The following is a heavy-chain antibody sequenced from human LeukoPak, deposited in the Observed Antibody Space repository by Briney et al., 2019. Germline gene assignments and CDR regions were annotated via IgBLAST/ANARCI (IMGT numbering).Heavy chain of an antibody. D-gene: IGHD3-3*01. CDR3: ASPGYDFWSGYNDY. CDR2: INHSGST. J-gene: IGHJ4*02. Sequence: PSETLSLTCAVYGGSFSGYYWSWIRQPPGKGLEWIGEINHSGSTNYNPSLKSRVTISVDTSKNQFSLKLSSVTAADTAVYYCASPGYDFWSGYNDYWGQGTLVTVSS. CDR1: GGSFSGYY. V-gene: IGHV4-34*01.